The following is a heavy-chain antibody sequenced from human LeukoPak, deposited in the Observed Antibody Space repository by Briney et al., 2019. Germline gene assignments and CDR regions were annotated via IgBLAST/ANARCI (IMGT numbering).Heavy chain of an antibody. CDR1: GYTFTGYY. J-gene: IGHJ4*02. V-gene: IGHV1-2*02. Sequence: GASVKVSCKASGYTFTGYYMHWVRQAPGQGLEWMGWINPNSGGTNYAQKFQGRVTMTRDTSISTAYMELSRLRSDDTAVYYCARPYYDFWSGYYLDYWGQGTLVTVSS. CDR3: ARPYYDFWSGYYLDY. D-gene: IGHD3-3*01. CDR2: INPNSGGT.